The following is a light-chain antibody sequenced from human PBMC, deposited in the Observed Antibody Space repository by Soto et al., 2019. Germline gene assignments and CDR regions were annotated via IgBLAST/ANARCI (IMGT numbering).Light chain of an antibody. CDR3: QQCYSTPLT. CDR1: QSISSY. V-gene: IGKV1-39*01. CDR2: AAS. Sequence: DIQLTQSQSSLSASVGDRVTITLRASQSISSYLNWYQQKPGKAPRLLIYAASSLQSGVPSRFSGSGSGTDFTLTISSLQPEDSATYYCQQCYSTPLTFGGGTKVDIK. J-gene: IGKJ4*01.